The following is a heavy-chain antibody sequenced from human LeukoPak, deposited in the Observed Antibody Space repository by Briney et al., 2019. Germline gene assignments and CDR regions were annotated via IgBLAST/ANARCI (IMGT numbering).Heavy chain of an antibody. CDR1: GGSFSGYY. D-gene: IGHD6-19*01. J-gene: IGHJ4*02. Sequence: PSETLSLTCAVYGGSFSGYYWSWIRQPPGKGLEWIGYTYYSGSTNYNPSLKSRVTISVDTSKNQFSLKLSSVTAADTAVYYCARLTRSSGWYSADYWGQGTLVTVSS. CDR2: TYYSGST. V-gene: IGHV4-59*08. CDR3: ARLTRSSGWYSADY.